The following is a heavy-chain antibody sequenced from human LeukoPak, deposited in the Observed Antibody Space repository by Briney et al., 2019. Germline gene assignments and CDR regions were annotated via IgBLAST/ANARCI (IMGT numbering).Heavy chain of an antibody. CDR3: ARENGSYFDY. J-gene: IGHJ4*02. V-gene: IGHV3-23*01. Sequence: GGSLRLSCVTSGFSFSNYAMSWVRQAPGKGLQWVSGISGSGLHIYYADSVKGRFTISRDNSKNTLYLQMNSQRAEDTAVYYCARENGSYFDYWGQGTLVTVSS. CDR2: ISGSGLHI. D-gene: IGHD3-10*01. CDR1: GFSFSNYA.